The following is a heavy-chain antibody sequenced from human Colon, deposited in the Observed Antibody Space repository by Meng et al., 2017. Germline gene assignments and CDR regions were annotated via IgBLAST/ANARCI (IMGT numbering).Heavy chain of an antibody. CDR3: ARERLSSGWYGGRWFDP. V-gene: IGHV4-34*01. CDR1: GGAFSGYY. Sequence: QGQLQPGAAGLLKPSGTLSLPCAVYGGAFSGYYWSWIRQPPGKGLEWIGEINHSGSTNYNPSLKSRVTISVDTSKNQFSLKLSSVTAADTAVYYCARERLSSGWYGGRWFDPWGQGTLVTVSS. D-gene: IGHD6-19*01. J-gene: IGHJ5*02. CDR2: INHSGST.